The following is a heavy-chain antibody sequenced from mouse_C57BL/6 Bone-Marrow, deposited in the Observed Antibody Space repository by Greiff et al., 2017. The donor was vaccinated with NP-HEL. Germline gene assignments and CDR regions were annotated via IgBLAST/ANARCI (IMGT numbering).Heavy chain of an antibody. D-gene: IGHD2-3*01. J-gene: IGHJ1*03. CDR1: GYTFTDYY. CDR3: ARKGGGLLRDFDV. CDR2: IYPGSGNT. Sequence: QVQLQQSGAELVRPGASVKLSCKASGYTFTDYYINWVKQRPGQGLEWIARIYPGSGNTYYNEKFKGKATLTAEKSSSTAYMQLSSLTSEDSAVYFCARKGGGLLRDFDVWGTGTTVTVSS. V-gene: IGHV1-76*01.